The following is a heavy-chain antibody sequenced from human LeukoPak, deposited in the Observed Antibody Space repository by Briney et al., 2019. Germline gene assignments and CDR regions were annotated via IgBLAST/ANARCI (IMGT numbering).Heavy chain of an antibody. CDR2: IYYSGST. CDR1: GGSISSYY. J-gene: IGHJ2*01. Sequence: SETLSLTCTVSGGSISSYYWSWIRQPPGKGLEWIGYIYYSGSTNYNPSLKSRVTISVDTSKNQFSLKLSPVTAADTAVYYCARHPGKVTNDWYFDLWGRGTLVTVSS. V-gene: IGHV4-59*08. CDR3: ARHPGKVTNDWYFDL. D-gene: IGHD4-23*01.